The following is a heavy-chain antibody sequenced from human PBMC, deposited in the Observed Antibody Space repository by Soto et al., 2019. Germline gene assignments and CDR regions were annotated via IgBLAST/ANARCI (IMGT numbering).Heavy chain of an antibody. D-gene: IGHD2-15*01. V-gene: IGHV4-34*01. CDR2: INHIRTT. Sequence: SETLSLTCAVYGGSFSGYYWSWIRQPPGKGLEWIGEINHIRTTNYNPSLKSRVTISVDTPKKQFSLKLSSVTAADTAVYYCARVSRGYYDYWGQGTLVTVSS. CDR3: ARVSRGYYDY. J-gene: IGHJ4*02. CDR1: GGSFSGYY.